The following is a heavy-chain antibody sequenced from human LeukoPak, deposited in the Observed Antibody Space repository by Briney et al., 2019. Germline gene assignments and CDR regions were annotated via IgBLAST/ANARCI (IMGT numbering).Heavy chain of an antibody. CDR2: ISGNNGNT. CDR1: GYTFTSYG. CDR3: ARDVFSIYYCNSCGLGFAFEI. V-gene: IGHV1-18*01. J-gene: IGHJ3*02. D-gene: IGHD2/OR15-2a*01. Sequence: ASVKVSCKASGYTFTSYGISWVRQAPGQGLEWMGWISGNNGNTNYAQHLQGRVTMTTDTSTSTAYRELRRLRSDNTAVNYFARDVFSIYYCNSCGLGFAFEIWGRGTMVTVSS.